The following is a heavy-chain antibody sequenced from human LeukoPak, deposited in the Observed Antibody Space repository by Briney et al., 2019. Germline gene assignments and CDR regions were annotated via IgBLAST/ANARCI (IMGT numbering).Heavy chain of an antibody. V-gene: IGHV1-8*01. CDR1: GYSFTSYD. CDR2: MNPDSCNT. D-gene: IGHD3-10*01. CDR3: AKSTMGTRRINDL. Sequence: ASVKVSCKASGYSFTSYDINWVRQATGQGLECMGWMNPDSCNTGYAQKFQGRVTMTGDTSISTAYMELSSLRSDDTAVYYCAKSTMGTRRINDLWGRGTLVTVSS. J-gene: IGHJ5*02.